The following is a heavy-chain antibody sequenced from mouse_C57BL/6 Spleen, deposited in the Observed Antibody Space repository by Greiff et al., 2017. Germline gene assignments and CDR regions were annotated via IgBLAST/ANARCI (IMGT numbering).Heavy chain of an antibody. D-gene: IGHD2-2*01. CDR2: IHPNSGST. V-gene: IGHV1-64*01. CDR3: ARGYGYGGHYWYFDV. CDR1: GYTFTSYW. J-gene: IGHJ1*03. Sequence: VQLQQPGAELVKPGASVKLSCKASGYTFTSYWMHWVKQRPGQGLEWIGMIHPNSGSTNYNEKFKSKATLTVDKSSSTAYMQLSSLTSEDSAVYYCARGYGYGGHYWYFDVWGTGTTVTVSS.